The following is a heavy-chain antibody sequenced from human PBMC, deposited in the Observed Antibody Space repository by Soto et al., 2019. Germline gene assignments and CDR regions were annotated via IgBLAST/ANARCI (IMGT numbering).Heavy chain of an antibody. CDR2: IYSGGST. CDR1: GFTVSSNY. D-gene: IGHD3-22*01. J-gene: IGHJ1*01. Sequence: EVQLVESGGGLIQPGGSLRLSCAASGFTVSSNYMSWVRQAPGKGLEWVSVIYSGGSTYYADSVKGRFTISRDNSKNTVYLQMNSLRAEDTAVYYCARDRVESGYPEYCQHWGQGTLVTVSS. V-gene: IGHV3-53*01. CDR3: ARDRVESGYPEYCQH.